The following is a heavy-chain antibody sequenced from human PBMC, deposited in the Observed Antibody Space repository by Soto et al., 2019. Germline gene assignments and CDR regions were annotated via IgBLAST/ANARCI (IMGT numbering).Heavy chain of an antibody. CDR1: GYTFTGYY. CDR2: IDPNSGGT. V-gene: IGHV1-2*04. J-gene: IGHJ3*02. Sequence: QVQLVQSGAEVKKPGASVKVSCKASGYTFTGYYMHWVRQAPGQELEWMGWIDPNSGGTNYAQKLQGWVTLTRDTSISTACLALSRMRSDDTAAYYCARAQTALRRFWSGYQSDAFAIWGQGTMVTVSS. D-gene: IGHD3-3*01. CDR3: ARAQTALRRFWSGYQSDAFAI.